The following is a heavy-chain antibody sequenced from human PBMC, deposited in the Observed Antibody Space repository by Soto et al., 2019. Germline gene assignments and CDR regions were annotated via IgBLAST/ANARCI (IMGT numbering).Heavy chain of an antibody. CDR2: ISYDGSNK. Sequence: QVQLVESGGGVVQPGRSLRLSCAASGFTFSSYGMHWVRQAPGKGLEWVAVISYDGSNKYYADSVKGRFTISRDNSKNTLYLQMNSLRAEDTAVYYCAKDFRWRVDIVATTFDYWGQGTLVTVSS. D-gene: IGHD5-12*01. J-gene: IGHJ4*02. V-gene: IGHV3-30*18. CDR1: GFTFSSYG. CDR3: AKDFRWRVDIVATTFDY.